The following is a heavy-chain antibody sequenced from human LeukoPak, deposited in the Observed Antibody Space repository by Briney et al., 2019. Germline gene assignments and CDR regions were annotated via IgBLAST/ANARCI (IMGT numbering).Heavy chain of an antibody. CDR2: INWNGGST. D-gene: IGHD3-10*01. CDR1: GFTFDDYG. Sequence: GGSLRLSCAASGFTFDDYGMSWVRQAPGKGLEWVSGINWNGGSTGYADSVKGRFTISRDNAKNSLYLQMNSLRAEDTALYYCAREDLITMVRGVINYYYYMDVWGKGTTVTISS. CDR3: AREDLITMVRGVINYYYYMDV. V-gene: IGHV3-20*04. J-gene: IGHJ6*03.